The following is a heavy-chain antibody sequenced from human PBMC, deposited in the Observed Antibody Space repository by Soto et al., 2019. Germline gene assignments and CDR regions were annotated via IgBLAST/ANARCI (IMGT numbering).Heavy chain of an antibody. J-gene: IGHJ4*02. CDR3: AEDSYYHDRTGSYIFDY. CDR2: INAGNGNT. V-gene: IGHV1-3*01. CDR1: GYTFTSYA. D-gene: IGHD3-22*01. Sequence: ASVKVSCKASGYTFTSYAMHWVRQAPGQRLEWMGWINAGNGNTKYSQKFQGRVTITRDTSASTAYMELTSLRAEDTAVYYCAEDSYYHDRTGSYIFDYWGQGTLVTVSS.